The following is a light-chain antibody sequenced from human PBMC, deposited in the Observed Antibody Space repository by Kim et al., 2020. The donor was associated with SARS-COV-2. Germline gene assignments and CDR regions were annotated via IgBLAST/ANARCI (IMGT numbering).Light chain of an antibody. CDR1: QSLSDNY. CDR3: QQYDTSPRT. V-gene: IGKV3-20*01. Sequence: SPGERATLSCSATQSLSDNYIAWYQQKPGQAPRLLIFGASNRATGIPDRFSGGGSGSDFTLTLSRLEPEDFAVYYCQQYDTSPRTFGQGTKVDIK. CDR2: GAS. J-gene: IGKJ1*01.